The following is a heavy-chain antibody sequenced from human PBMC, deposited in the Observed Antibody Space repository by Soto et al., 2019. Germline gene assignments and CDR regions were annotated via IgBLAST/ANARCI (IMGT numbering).Heavy chain of an antibody. V-gene: IGHV1-18*01. Sequence: GASVKVSCKASGYSFTSYGISWVRQAPGQGLEWMGWISAYNGNTNYAQKLQGRVTMTTDKSTSTAYMELRSLRSDDTAVYYCARGHRHITYYYYGMDVWGQGTTVTVSS. CDR3: ARGHRHITYYYYGMDV. CDR1: GYSFTSYG. J-gene: IGHJ6*02. CDR2: ISAYNGNT.